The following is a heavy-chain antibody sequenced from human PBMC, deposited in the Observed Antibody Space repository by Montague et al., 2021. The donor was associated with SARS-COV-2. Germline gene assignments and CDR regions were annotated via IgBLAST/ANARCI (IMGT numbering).Heavy chain of an antibody. CDR1: GEPISGFF. Sequence: SETLSLTCSVSGEPISGFFWNWIRQPAGKGLEWIGRIYASGGTDYNPSLESRVTMSVDTSKNQFSPKVNSVTAADTAMYYCARGVVAASPVVDYWGRGTLVTVSS. V-gene: IGHV4-4*07. J-gene: IGHJ4*02. CDR3: ARGVVAASPVVDY. D-gene: IGHD2-15*01. CDR2: IYASGGT.